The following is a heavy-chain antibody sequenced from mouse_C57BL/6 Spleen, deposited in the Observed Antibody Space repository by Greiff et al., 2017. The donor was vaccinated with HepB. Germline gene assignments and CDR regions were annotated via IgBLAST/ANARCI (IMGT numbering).Heavy chain of an antibody. CDR3: ARNYYGSRGYAMDY. Sequence: VQLQQPGAELVKPGASVKLSCKASGYTFTSYWMHWVKQRPGQGLEWIGMIHPNSGSTNYNEKFKSKATLTVDKSSSTAYMQLSSLTSEDSAVYYCARNYYGSRGYAMDYWGQGTSVTVSS. J-gene: IGHJ4*01. D-gene: IGHD1-1*01. CDR1: GYTFTSYW. V-gene: IGHV1-64*01. CDR2: IHPNSGST.